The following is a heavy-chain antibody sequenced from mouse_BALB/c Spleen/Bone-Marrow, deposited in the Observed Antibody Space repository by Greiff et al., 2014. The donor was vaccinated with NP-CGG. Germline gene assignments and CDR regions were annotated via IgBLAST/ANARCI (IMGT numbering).Heavy chain of an antibody. CDR3: ASTGYFFDY. D-gene: IGHD4-1*01. Sequence: EVQLVESGGGLVKPGGSLKLSCAASGFTFSSYAMSWVRQTPEKRLEWVATISSGGNYTYYPDSVKGRFTISRDNAKNTLYLQTSSLRSEDTAMYYCASTGYFFDYWGQGTTLTVSS. J-gene: IGHJ2*01. CDR1: GFTFSSYA. V-gene: IGHV5-9-3*01. CDR2: ISSGGNYT.